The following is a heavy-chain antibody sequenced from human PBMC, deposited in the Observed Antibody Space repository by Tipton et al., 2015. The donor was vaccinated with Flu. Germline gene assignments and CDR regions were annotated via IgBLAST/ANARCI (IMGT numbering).Heavy chain of an antibody. J-gene: IGHJ6*02. V-gene: IGHV3-30*18. Sequence: SLRLSCAASGFTFSSYGMHWVRQAPGKGLEWVAVISYDGSNKYYADSVKGRFTISRDNSKNTLYLQMNSLRAKDTAVYYCAKDGIPYYYYGMDVWGQGTTVPVSS. CDR3: AKDGIPYYYYGMDV. CDR2: ISYDGSNK. CDR1: GFTFSSYG. D-gene: IGHD1-1*01.